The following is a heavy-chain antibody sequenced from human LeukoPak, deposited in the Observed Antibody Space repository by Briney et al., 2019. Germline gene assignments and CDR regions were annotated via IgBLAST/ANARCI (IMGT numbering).Heavy chain of an antibody. CDR2: INPNSGGT. CDR1: GYTLTGYY. Sequence: ASVKVSCKASGYTLTGYYMHWVRQAPGQGLEWMGWINPNSGGTNYAQKFQGRVTMTRDTSISTAYMELSRLRSDDTAVYYCARVITGTTSYWFDPWGQGTLVTVSP. CDR3: ARVITGTTSYWFDP. J-gene: IGHJ5*02. D-gene: IGHD1-7*01. V-gene: IGHV1-2*02.